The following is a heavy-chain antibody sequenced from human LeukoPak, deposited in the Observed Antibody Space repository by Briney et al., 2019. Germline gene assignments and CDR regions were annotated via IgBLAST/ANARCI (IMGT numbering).Heavy chain of an antibody. CDR2: ISWNSGSI. J-gene: IGHJ3*02. CDR3: AKDGKRGYSYGDAFDI. D-gene: IGHD5-18*01. Sequence: GGSLRLSCAASRLSFDDYAMHWVRQAPGKGLEWVSGISWNSGSIGYADSVKGRFTISRDNAKNSLYLQMNSLRTEDTALFYCAKDGKRGYSYGDAFDIWGQGTMVTVSS. CDR1: RLSFDDYA. V-gene: IGHV3-9*01.